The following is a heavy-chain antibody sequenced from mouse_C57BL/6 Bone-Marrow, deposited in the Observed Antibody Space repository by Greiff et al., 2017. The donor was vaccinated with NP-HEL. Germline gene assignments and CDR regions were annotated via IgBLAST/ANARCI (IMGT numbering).Heavy chain of an antibody. Sequence: QVQLQQPGAELVKPGASVKMSCKASGYTFTSYWITWVKQRPGQGLEWIGDIYPGSGSTNYNEKFKSKATLTVDTSSSTAYMQLSSLTAEDSAVYYCAKQDSPYAMDYWGQGTSVTVSS. CDR3: AKQDSPYAMDY. V-gene: IGHV1-55*01. CDR1: GYTFTSYW. J-gene: IGHJ4*01. CDR2: IYPGSGST.